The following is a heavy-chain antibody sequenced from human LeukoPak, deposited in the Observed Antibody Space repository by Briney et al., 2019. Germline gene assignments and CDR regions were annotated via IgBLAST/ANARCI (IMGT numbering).Heavy chain of an antibody. V-gene: IGHV4-39*01. J-gene: IGHJ4*02. D-gene: IGHD3-16*01. CDR1: GGSISSSTYY. CDR2: IYYSGST. CDR3: VRGSTLRHYQY. Sequence: SETLSLTCTVSGGSISSSTYYWGWIRRPPGKGLEWIGSIYYSGSTYYNPSLKSRTTVSVDMSKSQFSLKLSSVTAADTAVYYCVRGSTLRHYQYWGQGTLVTVSS.